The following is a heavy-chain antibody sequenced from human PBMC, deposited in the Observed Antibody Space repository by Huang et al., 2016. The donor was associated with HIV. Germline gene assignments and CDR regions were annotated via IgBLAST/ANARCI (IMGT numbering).Heavy chain of an antibody. CDR2: IRPICGTA. CDR3: ARTAYSYGFRQGYNWFDP. V-gene: IGHV1-69*13. CDR1: GGTFSSYA. J-gene: IGHJ5*02. Sequence: QVLLVQSGAEVRKPGSSVKVSCTAFGGTFSSYAISWVGQAPGQGLEWVEGIRPICGTANYTQKFQGRVTITVDESTNTGYMELTRLTSEDTAVYYCARTAYSYGFRQGYNWFDPWGQGTPVTVSS. D-gene: IGHD5-18*01.